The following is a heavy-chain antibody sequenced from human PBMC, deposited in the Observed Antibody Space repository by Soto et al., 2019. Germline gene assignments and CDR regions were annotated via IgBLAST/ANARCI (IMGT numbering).Heavy chain of an antibody. D-gene: IGHD3-22*01. CDR3: ARLDYYDSSSYLDFRPN. CDR2: IYHSGST. Sequence: SETLSLTCTGSGGSISSYYWSGIRQPPGKGLEWIGYIYHSGSTNYNPSLKSRVTISVDTSKNQFSLKLSSVTAADTAVYYCARLDYYDSSSYLDFRPNWAQGTLVLVSS. V-gene: IGHV4-59*01. CDR1: GGSISSYY. J-gene: IGHJ1*01.